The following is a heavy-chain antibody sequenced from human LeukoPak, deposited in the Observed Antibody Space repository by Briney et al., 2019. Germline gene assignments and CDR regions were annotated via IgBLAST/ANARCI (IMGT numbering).Heavy chain of an antibody. J-gene: IGHJ4*02. Sequence: PGGSLRLSCAASGLTFSSYAMSWVRQAPGKGLEWVSTISGSGGTTYYADSVKGRFTISRDNSKNTLYLQMNSLRAEDTAVYYCAIRAFSSSWSYFFDYWGQGTLVTVSS. V-gene: IGHV3-23*01. D-gene: IGHD6-13*01. CDR3: AIRAFSSSWSYFFDY. CDR1: GLTFSSYA. CDR2: ISGSGGTT.